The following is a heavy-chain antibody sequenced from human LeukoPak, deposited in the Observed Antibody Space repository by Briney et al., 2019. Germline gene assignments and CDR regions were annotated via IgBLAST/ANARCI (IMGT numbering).Heavy chain of an antibody. J-gene: IGHJ3*02. CDR1: GGSISSYY. Sequence: KPSETLSLTCTVSGGSISSYYWSWIRQPPGKGLEWIGYIYYSGSTNYNPSLKSRVTISVDTSKNQFSLKLSSVTAADTAVYYCARLNSGYYYDSSGYPHDAFDIWGQGTMVTVSS. CDR2: IYYSGST. CDR3: ARLNSGYYYDSSGYPHDAFDI. V-gene: IGHV4-59*08. D-gene: IGHD3-22*01.